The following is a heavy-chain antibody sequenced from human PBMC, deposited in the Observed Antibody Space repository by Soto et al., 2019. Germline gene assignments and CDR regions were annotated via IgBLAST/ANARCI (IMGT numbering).Heavy chain of an antibody. V-gene: IGHV2-26*01. CDR3: ARALMEARPINSFDS. CDR2: IFWNDER. Sequence: QVTLKESGPVLVKPTETLTLTCTVSGFSLSKARMGVSWIRQPPGKALEWLAHIFWNDERSYNTSLKNRLTIPKDTSKSQVVLTLTNVDPVDTGTYFCARALMEARPINSFDSWGPGTLVTVSS. J-gene: IGHJ4*02. CDR1: GFSLSKARMG. D-gene: IGHD3-3*01.